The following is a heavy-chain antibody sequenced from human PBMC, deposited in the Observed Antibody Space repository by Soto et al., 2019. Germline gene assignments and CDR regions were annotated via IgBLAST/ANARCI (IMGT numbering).Heavy chain of an antibody. CDR3: ARGDVDTAMVSSFFDY. CDR2: ISAYNGNT. CDR1: GYTFTSYG. D-gene: IGHD5-18*01. Sequence: ASVKVSCKASGYTFTSYGISWVRQAPGQGLEWMGWISAYNGNTNYAQKLQGRVTMTTDTSTSTAYMELRSLRSDDTAVYYCARGDVDTAMVSSFFDYWGQGTLVTVSS. V-gene: IGHV1-18*04. J-gene: IGHJ4*02.